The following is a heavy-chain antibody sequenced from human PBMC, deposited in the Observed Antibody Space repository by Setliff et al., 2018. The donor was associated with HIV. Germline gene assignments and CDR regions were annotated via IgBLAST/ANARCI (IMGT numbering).Heavy chain of an antibody. V-gene: IGHV1-18*01. Sequence: GASVKVSCKASGGSFTSYGVSWVRQAPGQGFEWVGGINPNSGTTDYAQNFLGRVSIYIDSSKNHFSLSLRYVTAADTAVYYCARSFSGRYFWSGYYTGPDPKGENAFDIWGQGTMVTVSS. CDR2: INPNSGTT. J-gene: IGHJ3*02. CDR1: GGSFTSYG. D-gene: IGHD3-3*01. CDR3: ARSFSGRYFWSGYYTGPDPKGENAFDI.